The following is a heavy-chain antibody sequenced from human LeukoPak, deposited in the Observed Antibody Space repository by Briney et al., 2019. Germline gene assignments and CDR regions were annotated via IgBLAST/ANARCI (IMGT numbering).Heavy chain of an antibody. CDR2: INSDGSST. CDR1: GFAFSSDW. V-gene: IGHV3-74*03. Sequence: GGSLRLSCAASGFAFSSDWMHWVRQAPGKGLVWVSRINSDGSSTTYADSVKGRFTIPRDNAKNTLYLQMNSLRAEDTALYYCASRWWYFDLWGRGTLVTVSS. D-gene: IGHD6-13*01. J-gene: IGHJ2*01. CDR3: ASRWWYFDL.